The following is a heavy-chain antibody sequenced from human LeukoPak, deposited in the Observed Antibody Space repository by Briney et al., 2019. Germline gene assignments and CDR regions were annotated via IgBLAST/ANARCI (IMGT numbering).Heavy chain of an antibody. V-gene: IGHV5-51*01. CDR2: IYPADSDT. CDR3: AFGASNWDQFDY. J-gene: IGHJ4*02. D-gene: IGHD7-27*01. Sequence: GESLKISCKGSGYTFTNHWIAWVRQMPGKGLEWMGIIYPADSDTRYSPSFQGQVTISADKSVRTAYLQWSSLKASDTAMYYCAFGASNWDQFDYWGQGTLVTVS. CDR1: GYTFTNHW.